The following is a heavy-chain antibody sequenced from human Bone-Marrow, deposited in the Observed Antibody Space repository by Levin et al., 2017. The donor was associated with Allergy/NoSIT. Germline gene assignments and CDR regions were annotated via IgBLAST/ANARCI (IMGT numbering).Heavy chain of an antibody. CDR3: ATHWGKVRGGDS. J-gene: IGHJ5*01. V-gene: IGHV3-23*01. D-gene: IGHD3-10*01. CDR2: ISDSGALT. CDR1: GFTFSAYA. Sequence: GGSLRLSCAASGFTFSAYAMKWIRQAPGKGLEWVSMISDSGALTRYADSLKGRFTISRDNSKNTVFLQMNSLRAEDTAIYYCATHWGKVRGGDSWGQGTLVTVSS.